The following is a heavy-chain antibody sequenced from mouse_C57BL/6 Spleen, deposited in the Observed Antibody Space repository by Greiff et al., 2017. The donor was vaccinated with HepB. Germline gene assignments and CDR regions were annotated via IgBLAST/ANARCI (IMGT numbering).Heavy chain of an antibody. V-gene: IGHV1-82*01. CDR3: ARSSKGYDGFAY. CDR1: GYSFSSYW. Sequence: VQLQQSGPELVKPGASVKISCKASGYSFSSYWMNWVKQRPGKGLEWIGRIDPGDGDTNYNGKFKVKATLTADKSSSTAYMQLSSLTSEDSAVYFCARSSKGYDGFAYWGQGTLVTVSA. J-gene: IGHJ3*01. D-gene: IGHD2-2*01. CDR2: IDPGDGDT.